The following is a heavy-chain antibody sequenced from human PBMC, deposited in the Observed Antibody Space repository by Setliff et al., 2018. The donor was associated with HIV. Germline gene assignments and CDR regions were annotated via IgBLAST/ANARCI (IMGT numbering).Heavy chain of an antibody. V-gene: IGHV4-39*02. CDR2: FFYTGTT. CDR3: ARHPRSDDAFGF. J-gene: IGHJ3*01. CDR1: GGSVSDSTYY. Sequence: SETLSLTCRVSGGSVSDSTYYWGWIRQPPGKRLEWIGSFFYTGTTYYNPSLKSRVTISVDTSDNLFSLNLTSVTAADTAVYYCARHPRSDDAFGFWGQGTTVTVS.